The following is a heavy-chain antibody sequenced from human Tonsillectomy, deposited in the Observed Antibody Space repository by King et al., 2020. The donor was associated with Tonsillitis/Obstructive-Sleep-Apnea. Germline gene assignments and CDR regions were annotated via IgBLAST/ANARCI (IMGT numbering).Heavy chain of an antibody. CDR1: GFTFSSYT. Sequence: DVQLVESGGGLVQPGGSLRLSCAASGFTFSSYTMNWVRQAPGKGLDWVSYISSSSLTIYYADSVKGRFTISRDNAKNSLYLQMNSLRDEDTAVYYCARDPQLLLIPYYFDYWGQGTLVTVSS. V-gene: IGHV3-48*02. D-gene: IGHD2-15*01. J-gene: IGHJ4*02. CDR2: ISSSSLTI. CDR3: ARDPQLLLIPYYFDY.